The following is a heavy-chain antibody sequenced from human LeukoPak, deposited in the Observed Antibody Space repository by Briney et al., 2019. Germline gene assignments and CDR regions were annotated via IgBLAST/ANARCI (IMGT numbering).Heavy chain of an antibody. CDR3: ARRCSSTSCYDWFDP. CDR2: IYYSGST. CDR1: GGSISSSSYY. Sequence: SETLSLTCTVSGGSISSSSYYWGWIRQPPGKGLEWIGSIYYSGSTYYNPSLKSRVTISVDTSKNQFSLKLSSVTAADTAVYYCARRCSSTSCYDWFDPWGQGTLVTVSS. J-gene: IGHJ5*02. V-gene: IGHV4-39*01. D-gene: IGHD2-2*01.